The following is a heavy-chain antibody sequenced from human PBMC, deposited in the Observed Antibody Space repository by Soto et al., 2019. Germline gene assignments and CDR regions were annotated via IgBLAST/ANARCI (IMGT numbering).Heavy chain of an antibody. Sequence: PSETLSLTCAVSGGSISSSNWWSWIRQPPGKGLEWIGEIYHSGSTNYNPSLKSRVTISVDKSKNQFSLKLSSVTAADTAVYYCARVLGPGDYDDYWGQGTLVTVSS. CDR1: GGSISSSNW. J-gene: IGHJ4*02. D-gene: IGHD4-17*01. V-gene: IGHV4-4*02. CDR3: ARVLGPGDYDDY. CDR2: IYHSGST.